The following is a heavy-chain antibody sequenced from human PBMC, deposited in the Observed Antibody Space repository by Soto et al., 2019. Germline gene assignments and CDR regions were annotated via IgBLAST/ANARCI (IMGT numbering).Heavy chain of an antibody. CDR2: MSSTGSFM. CDR1: GFTFSHYS. Sequence: EVQLVESGGGLVKPGESLRLACAASGFTFSHYSMNWVRQAPGKGLEWVSSMSSTGSFMYYADSVKGRFTISRDSAKEQLHLKITNPRGENTAVCSCAKGGGITGGDYMDVWGKGTKVIVSS. J-gene: IGHJ6*03. CDR3: AKGGGITGGDYMDV. D-gene: IGHD2-8*02. V-gene: IGHV3-21*01.